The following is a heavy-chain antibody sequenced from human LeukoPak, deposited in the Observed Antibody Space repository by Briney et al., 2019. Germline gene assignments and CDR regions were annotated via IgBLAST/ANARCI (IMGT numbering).Heavy chain of an antibody. CDR1: GFTVSSNY. CDR2: ICSGGST. J-gene: IGHJ2*01. CDR3: AKDRTVGASYWYFDL. V-gene: IGHV3-53*01. D-gene: IGHD1-26*01. Sequence: GGSLRLSCAASGFTVSSNYMSWVRQAPGKGLEWVSVICSGGSTYYADSVKGRFTISRDNSKNTLFLHMNTLRAEDTAIYYCAKDRTVGASYWYFDLWGRGTLVTVSS.